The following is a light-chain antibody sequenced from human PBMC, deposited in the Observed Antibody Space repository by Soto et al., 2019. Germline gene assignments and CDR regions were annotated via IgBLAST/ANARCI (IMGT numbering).Light chain of an antibody. V-gene: IGKV3-20*01. CDR3: QQYGSSIFT. J-gene: IGKJ3*01. Sequence: EIVLTQSPGTLSLSPGERATLSCRASQSVSSSYLAWYQQKPGQAPRLLIYGASGRATGIPDRFSGSGSGTDCTLTISRLEPEDFAVYYCQQYGSSIFTFGPGTKVDIK. CDR2: GAS. CDR1: QSVSSSY.